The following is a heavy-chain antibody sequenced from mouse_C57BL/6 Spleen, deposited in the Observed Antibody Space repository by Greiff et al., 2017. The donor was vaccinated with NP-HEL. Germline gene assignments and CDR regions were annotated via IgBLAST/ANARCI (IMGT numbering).Heavy chain of an antibody. CDR2: IYPGDGDT. D-gene: IGHD1-1*01. V-gene: IGHV1-82*01. CDR1: GYAFSSSW. CDR3: ARVDYGSSYGYYYAMDY. J-gene: IGHJ4*01. Sequence: QVQLQQSGPELVKPGASVKISCKASGYAFSSSWMNWVKQRPGKGLEWIGRIYPGDGDTNYNGKFKGKATLTADKSSSTAYMQLSSLTSEDSAVYFCARVDYGSSYGYYYAMDYWGQGTSVTVSS.